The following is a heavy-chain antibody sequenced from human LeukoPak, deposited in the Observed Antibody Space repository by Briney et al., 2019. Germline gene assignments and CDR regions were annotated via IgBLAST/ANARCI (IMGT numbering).Heavy chain of an antibody. Sequence: SETLSLTCTVSGCSISSYYWSWIRQPPGKGLEWIGYIYYSGSTNYNPSLKSRVTISVDTSKNQFSLKLSSVTAADTAVYYCARVSYSRYFDYWGQGTLVTVSS. V-gene: IGHV4-59*01. D-gene: IGHD5-18*01. CDR1: GCSISSYY. CDR3: ARVSYSRYFDY. CDR2: IYYSGST. J-gene: IGHJ4*02.